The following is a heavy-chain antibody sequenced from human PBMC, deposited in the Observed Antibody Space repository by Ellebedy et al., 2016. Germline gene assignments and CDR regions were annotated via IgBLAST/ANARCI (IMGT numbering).Heavy chain of an antibody. V-gene: IGHV3-23*01. J-gene: IGHJ3*02. CDR1: GFSFSSFA. Sequence: GESLKISXAASGFSFSSFAMSWVRQAPGKRLEWVSSITGSGGSTHYADSVKGRFTVSRDNSKNTLYLQMNSLRAGDTAVYYCAKDGDDSRPPDAFDIWGQGTMFTVSS. D-gene: IGHD7-27*01. CDR3: AKDGDDSRPPDAFDI. CDR2: ITGSGGST.